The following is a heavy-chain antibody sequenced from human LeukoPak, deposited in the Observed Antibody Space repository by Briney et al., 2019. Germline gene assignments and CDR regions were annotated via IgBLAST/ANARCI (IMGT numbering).Heavy chain of an antibody. Sequence: SETLSLTCAVYGGSFSGYYWSWIRQPPGKGLEWIGEINHSGSTNYNPSLKSRVTISVDTSKNQFSLKLSSVTAADTAVYYCARGYGSGSYGVDYWGQGTLVTVSS. CDR3: ARGYGSGSYGVDY. D-gene: IGHD3-10*01. CDR1: GGSFSGYY. CDR2: INHSGST. V-gene: IGHV4-34*01. J-gene: IGHJ4*02.